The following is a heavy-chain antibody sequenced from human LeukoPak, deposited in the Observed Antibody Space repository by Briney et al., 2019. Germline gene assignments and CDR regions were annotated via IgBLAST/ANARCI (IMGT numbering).Heavy chain of an antibody. D-gene: IGHD1-1*01. CDR1: GFTFSDHY. CDR2: TRNKANSYTT. V-gene: IGHV3-72*01. Sequence: GGSLRLSRAVSGFTFSDHYMDWVRQAPGKGLEWVGRTRNKANSYTTEYAASVKGRFIISRDDSKNSLHLQMNSLKTEDTAVYFCARVTVERRSDWFDPWGQGTLVTVSS. CDR3: ARVTVERRSDWFDP. J-gene: IGHJ5*02.